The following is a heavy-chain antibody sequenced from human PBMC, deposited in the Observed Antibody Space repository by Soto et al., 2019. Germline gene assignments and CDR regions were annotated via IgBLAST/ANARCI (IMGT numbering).Heavy chain of an antibody. CDR2: MNPNSGNT. CDR1: GYTFTSYD. Sequence: QVQLVQSGAEVKKPGASVKVSCKASGYTFTSYDINWVRQATGQGLEWMGWMNPNSGNTGYAQKFQGRVSMTSNTSISTAYMELSSLRAEDTAVYYCARLDPTKGYCSGGSCQGDAFDIWGQGTMVTVSS. D-gene: IGHD2-15*01. J-gene: IGHJ3*02. V-gene: IGHV1-8*01. CDR3: ARLDPTKGYCSGGSCQGDAFDI.